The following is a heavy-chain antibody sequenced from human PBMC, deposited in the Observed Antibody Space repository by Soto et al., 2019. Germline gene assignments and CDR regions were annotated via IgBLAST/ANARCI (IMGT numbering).Heavy chain of an antibody. D-gene: IGHD2-8*02. CDR1: GFTFGSYA. Sequence: EMQLSESGGGLVQPGGSLRLSCAASGFTFGSYAMSWVRQAPGKGLEWVSAISGGGSGTYYADSVKGRFTISRDNSKKTLFLPMNSLRVEDTAIYYCAKDPKSTVRFNWFDPWGQGTLVTVSS. J-gene: IGHJ5*02. CDR2: ISGGGSGT. CDR3: AKDPKSTVRFNWFDP. V-gene: IGHV3-23*01.